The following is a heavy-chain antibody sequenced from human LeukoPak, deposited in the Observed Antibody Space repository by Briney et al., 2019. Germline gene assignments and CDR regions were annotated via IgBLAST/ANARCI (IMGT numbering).Heavy chain of an antibody. CDR1: GAPITRYY. D-gene: IGHD2-2*01. CDR2: IYYTGSA. CDR3: ARLVKGLVVTDY. J-gene: IGHJ4*02. V-gene: IGHV4-59*08. Sequence: SETLSLTCTVSGAPITRYYWSWIRQPPGKGLEWIGYIYYTGSANYNPSLKSRVSISVDTSKNQFSLRLSSVTAADTAVYYCARLVKGLVVTDYWGQGTLVTVSS.